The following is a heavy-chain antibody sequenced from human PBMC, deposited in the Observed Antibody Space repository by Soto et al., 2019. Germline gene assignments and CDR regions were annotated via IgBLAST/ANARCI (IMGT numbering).Heavy chain of an antibody. CDR1: GRSLSGYY. CDR3: ARGIQLGPYSSRYYFDY. J-gene: IGHJ4*02. V-gene: IGHV4-34*01. Sequence: TSETLSLTCDGRSLSGYYWSWLRQSPGVGLEWIGEINHSGSTNYNPSLKSRVTKSVDTSKNQFSLKLSSVTAADTAVYYCARGIQLGPYSSRYYFDYWGQGPLVTVSS. D-gene: IGHD5-18*01. CDR2: INHSGST.